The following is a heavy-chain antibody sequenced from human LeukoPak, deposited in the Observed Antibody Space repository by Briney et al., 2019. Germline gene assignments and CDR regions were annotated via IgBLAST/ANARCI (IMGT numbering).Heavy chain of an antibody. V-gene: IGHV3-7*03. D-gene: IGHD4-17*01. J-gene: IGHJ5*02. CDR3: ARERSTTVTTNWFDP. CDR2: IKQDGSEK. CDR1: GFTFSSYW. Sequence: GGSLRLSCAASGFTFSSYWMTWVRQAPGKGLEWVANIKQDGSEKYYVDSVKGRFTISRDNTKSSLSLQMNSLRVEDTAVYYCARERSTTVTTNWFDPWGQGILVTVSS.